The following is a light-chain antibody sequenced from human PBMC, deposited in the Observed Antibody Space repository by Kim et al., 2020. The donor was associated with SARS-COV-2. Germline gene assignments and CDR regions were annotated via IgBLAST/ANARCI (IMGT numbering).Light chain of an antibody. J-gene: IGLJ1*01. Sequence: SFTISCTGTSSDVGGYNYGSWYQQHPGKAPKLMIYDVSNRPSGVSNRFSGSKSGNTASLTISGLQAEDEADYYCSSYTSSSTHYVFGTGTKVTVL. CDR3: SSYTSSSTHYV. V-gene: IGLV2-14*03. CDR1: SSDVGGYNY. CDR2: DVS.